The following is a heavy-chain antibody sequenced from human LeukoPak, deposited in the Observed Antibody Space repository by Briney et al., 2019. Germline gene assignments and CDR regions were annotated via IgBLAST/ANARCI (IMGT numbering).Heavy chain of an antibody. J-gene: IGHJ4*02. D-gene: IGHD3-3*01. CDR3: ARGGSVDYDFWSGYSPALDY. V-gene: IGHV4-38-2*02. CDR1: GYSISSGYY. CDR2: IYHSGST. Sequence: SETLSLTCTVSGYSISSGYYWGWIRQPPGKGLEWIGSIYHSGSTYYNPSLKSRVTISVDTSKNQFSLKLSSVTAADTTVYYCARGGSVDYDFWSGYSPALDYWGQGTLVTVSS.